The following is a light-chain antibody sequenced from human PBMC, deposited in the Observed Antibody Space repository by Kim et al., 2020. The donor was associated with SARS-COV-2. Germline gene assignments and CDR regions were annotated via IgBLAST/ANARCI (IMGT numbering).Light chain of an antibody. CDR2: KAS. CDR1: QSISSR. CDR3: QHYNNYPWT. J-gene: IGKJ1*01. V-gene: IGKV1-5*03. Sequence: DIQMTQSPSTLSASVGDRVTITCRASQSISSRLAWYQQKPGKAPKLLIYKASSLESGVPSRFSGSGSGTEFTLTISSLQPDDFATYYCQHYNNYPWTFGQGTKVDIK.